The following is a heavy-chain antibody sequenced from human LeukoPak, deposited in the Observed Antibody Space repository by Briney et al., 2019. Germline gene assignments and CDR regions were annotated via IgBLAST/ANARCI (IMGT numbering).Heavy chain of an antibody. CDR3: SRRFDS. Sequence: GQSLRLSCATSGFTFSAYSTKWVSQAPGKGLEWVSYIDGAGDTIYYADSVKGRFTISRDNAKSSLDLQMNSLRDEDTAVYYCSRRFDSWGQGTLVTVSS. CDR1: GFTFSAYS. J-gene: IGHJ4*02. V-gene: IGHV3-48*02. CDR2: IDGAGDTI.